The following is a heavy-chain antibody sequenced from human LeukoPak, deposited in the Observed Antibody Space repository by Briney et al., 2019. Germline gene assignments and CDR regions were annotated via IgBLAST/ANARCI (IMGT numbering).Heavy chain of an antibody. CDR2: INPSGGTT. J-gene: IGHJ6*03. D-gene: IGHD3-16*01. Sequence: GASVKVSCKASGYTFTSYYMHWVRQAPGQGLGWMGIINPSGGTTNYAQKFQGRVTMTRDMSTSTVYMELSSLRSDDTAVYYCARDGQGGAYYYYYMDVWGKGTTVTVSS. V-gene: IGHV1-46*01. CDR1: GYTFTSYY. CDR3: ARDGQGGAYYYYYMDV.